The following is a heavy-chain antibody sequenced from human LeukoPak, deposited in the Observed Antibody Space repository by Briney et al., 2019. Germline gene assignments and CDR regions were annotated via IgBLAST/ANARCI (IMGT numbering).Heavy chain of an antibody. V-gene: IGHV3-53*01. CDR2: IYSGGST. Sequence: GGSLRLSCAASGFTVSSNYMSWVRQAPGKGLEWVSVIYSGGSTCYADSVKGRFTISRDNSKNTLYLQMNSLRAEDTAVYYCARGYSSSWYVWFDPWGQGTLVTVSS. D-gene: IGHD6-13*01. J-gene: IGHJ5*02. CDR1: GFTVSSNY. CDR3: ARGYSSSWYVWFDP.